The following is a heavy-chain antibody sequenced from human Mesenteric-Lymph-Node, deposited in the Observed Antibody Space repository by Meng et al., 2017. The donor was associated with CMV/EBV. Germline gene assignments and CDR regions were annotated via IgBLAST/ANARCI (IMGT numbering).Heavy chain of an antibody. J-gene: IGHJ4*02. CDR3: AREYPDCSSTICYFDY. CDR1: GFTFNTYY. CDR2: ISYDGSNK. Sequence: GESLKISCAASGFTFNTYYMTWVRQGPGKGLEWVAVISYDGSNKYYADSVKGRFTISRDNSKNTLYLQMNSLRAEDTAVYYCAREYPDCSSTICYFDYWGQGTLVTVSS. V-gene: IGHV3-30*03. D-gene: IGHD2-2*01.